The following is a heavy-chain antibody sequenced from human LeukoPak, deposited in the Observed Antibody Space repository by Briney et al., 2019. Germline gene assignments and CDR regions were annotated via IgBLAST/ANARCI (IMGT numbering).Heavy chain of an antibody. J-gene: IGHJ3*02. Sequence: GASVKLSCKASGGTFSSYAISWVRQAPGQGLEWMGGIIPIFGTANYAQKFQGRVTITADKSTSTAYMELSSLRSEDTAVYYCASEYGSGSYYNAAFDIWGQGTMVTVSS. CDR1: GGTFSSYA. CDR2: IIPIFGTA. V-gene: IGHV1-69*06. D-gene: IGHD3-10*01. CDR3: ASEYGSGSYYNAAFDI.